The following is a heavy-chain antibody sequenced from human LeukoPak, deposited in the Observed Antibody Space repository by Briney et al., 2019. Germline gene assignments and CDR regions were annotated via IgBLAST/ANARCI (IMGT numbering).Heavy chain of an antibody. CDR2: INPNSGGT. CDR1: GYTFTGYY. Sequence: ASVKVSCKASGYTFTGYYTHWVRQAPGQGLEWMGWINPNSGGTNYAQKFQGRVTMTRDTSISTAYMELSRLRSDDTAVYYCARARSGVDYVYAYWGQGTLVTVSS. V-gene: IGHV1-2*02. CDR3: ARARSGVDYVYAY. D-gene: IGHD3-10*01. J-gene: IGHJ4*02.